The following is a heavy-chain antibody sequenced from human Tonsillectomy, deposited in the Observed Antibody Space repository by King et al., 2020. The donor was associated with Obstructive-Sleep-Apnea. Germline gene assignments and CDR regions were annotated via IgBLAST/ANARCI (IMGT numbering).Heavy chain of an antibody. V-gene: IGHV4-39*07. Sequence: LQLQESGPGLVKPSETLSLTCTVSGGSISRSSYYWGWIRQPPGKGLEWIGSIHYSGNTHYNPSLESRVTISVDTSKNQFSLKLSSVTAADTAVYHCANSWDDYYGSGRFWFDPWGQGTLVTVSS. D-gene: IGHD3-10*01. CDR2: IHYSGNT. J-gene: IGHJ5*02. CDR1: GGSISRSSYY. CDR3: ANSWDDYYGSGRFWFDP.